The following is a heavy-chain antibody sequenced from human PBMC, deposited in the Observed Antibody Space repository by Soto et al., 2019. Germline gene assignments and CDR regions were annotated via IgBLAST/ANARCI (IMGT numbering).Heavy chain of an antibody. J-gene: IGHJ3*02. D-gene: IGHD6-13*01. CDR2: INRDGSKK. V-gene: IGHV3-7*05. CDR1: VFTLSAYW. Sequence: EVQLEESGGDLVQPGGSLRLSCAASVFTLSAYWMTWVRQAPGKGLEWVANINRDGSKKSYLDSVRGRFTISRDNVGNSLYLQMDSLRADDTALYYCARDVSPGSSSLYLDAFDIWGQGKMVTVSS. CDR3: ARDVSPGSSSLYLDAFDI.